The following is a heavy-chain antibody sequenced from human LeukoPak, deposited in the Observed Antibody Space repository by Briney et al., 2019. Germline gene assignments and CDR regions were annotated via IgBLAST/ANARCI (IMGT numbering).Heavy chain of an antibody. CDR2: IYYSGST. CDR1: GGSISSSSYY. D-gene: IGHD6-13*01. J-gene: IGHJ6*03. V-gene: IGHV4-39*07. Sequence: SETLSLTCTVSGGSISSSSYYWGWIRQPPGKGLEWIGSIYYSGSTYYNPSLKSRVTISVDTSKNQFSLKLSSVTAADTAVYYCARVSYSSSWYVGYYYYYMDVWGKGTTVTISS. CDR3: ARVSYSSSWYVGYYYYYMDV.